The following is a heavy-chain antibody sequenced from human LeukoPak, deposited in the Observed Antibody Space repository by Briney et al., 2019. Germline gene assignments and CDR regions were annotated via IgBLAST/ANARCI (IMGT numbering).Heavy chain of an antibody. V-gene: IGHV3-23*01. J-gene: IGHJ4*02. CDR1: GFTFSSYA. D-gene: IGHD1-26*01. CDR2: ISGSGCST. CDR3: AKVGRKWELLDYFDY. Sequence: GGSLRLSCAASGFTFSSYAMRWVRQAPGKGLEWVSAISGSGCSTYYADSVKGRFTISRDNSKNTLYLQMNSLRAEDTAVYYCAKVGRKWELLDYFDYWGQGTLVTVSS.